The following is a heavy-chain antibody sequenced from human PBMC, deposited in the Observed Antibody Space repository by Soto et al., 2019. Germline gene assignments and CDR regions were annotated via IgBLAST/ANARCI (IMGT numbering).Heavy chain of an antibody. CDR1: GFTFSGYG. J-gene: IGHJ5*02. CDR3: AKDPIAVDSHGP. CDR2: ISYDGSNK. V-gene: IGHV3-30*18. Sequence: GGSLRLSCAASGFTFSGYGMHWVRQAPGKGLEWVAVISYDGSNKYYADSVKGRFTISRDNSKNTLYLQMNSLRAEDTAVYYCAKDPIAVDSHGPWGQGTLVTVSS. D-gene: IGHD6-19*01.